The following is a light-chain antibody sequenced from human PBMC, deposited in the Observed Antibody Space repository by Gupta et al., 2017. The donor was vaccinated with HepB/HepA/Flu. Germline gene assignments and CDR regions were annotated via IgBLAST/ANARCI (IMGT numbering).Light chain of an antibody. J-gene: IGLJ2*01. Sequence: SYVLTQPPSVSVGPGQTATITCGGTTIGTKCVYWYQQKPGQAPILFFYDDTDRPSGIPERFSGSNSGNTATLIISGVEAGDEADYYCQAVDSGSDYFVFGGGTKLTVL. V-gene: IGLV3-21*02. CDR2: DDT. CDR1: TIGTKC. CDR3: QAVDSGSDYFV.